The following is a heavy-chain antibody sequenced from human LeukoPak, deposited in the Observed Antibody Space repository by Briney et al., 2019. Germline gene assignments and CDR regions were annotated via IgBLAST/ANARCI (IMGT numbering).Heavy chain of an antibody. CDR1: GFTFTSSA. D-gene: IGHD3-22*01. V-gene: IGHV1-58*01. CDR3: AAIWGYYYDSSGSDY. CDR2: IVVGSGNT. J-gene: IGHJ4*02. Sequence: SVKVSCKASGFTFTSSAVQWVRQARGQRLEWIGWIVVGSGNTNYAQKIQERVTITRDMSTSTAYMELSSLRSEDTAVYYCAAIWGYYYDSSGSDYWGQGTLVTVSS.